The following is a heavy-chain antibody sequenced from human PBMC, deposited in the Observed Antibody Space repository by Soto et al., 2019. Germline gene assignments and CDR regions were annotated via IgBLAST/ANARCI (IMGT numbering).Heavy chain of an antibody. CDR2: IYYSGST. CDR3: ARATLRYFDPRWSDP. CDR1: GGSISSGDYF. Sequence: SETLSLTCTVSGGSISSGDYFWSWIRQPPGKGLEWIGYIYYSGSTYYNPSLKSRVTISVDTSKNQFSLKLSSVTAADTAVYYCARATLRYFDPRWSDPWGQGTLVTVSS. J-gene: IGHJ5*02. D-gene: IGHD3-9*01. V-gene: IGHV4-30-4*01.